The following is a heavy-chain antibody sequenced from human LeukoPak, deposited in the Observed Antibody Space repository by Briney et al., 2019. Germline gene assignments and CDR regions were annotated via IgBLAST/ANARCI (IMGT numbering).Heavy chain of an antibody. D-gene: IGHD6-19*01. CDR2: LSFDGSYK. Sequence: GGSLRLSCAASGFTFSTYGMHWVRQAPGKGLEWVALLSFDGSYKYYSDSVKGRFTISRDNSKNTLYLQMNSLRGEDTAVYYCARSVAGPFDYWGQGTLVTVSS. J-gene: IGHJ4*02. CDR1: GFTFSTYG. CDR3: ARSVAGPFDY. V-gene: IGHV3-30*03.